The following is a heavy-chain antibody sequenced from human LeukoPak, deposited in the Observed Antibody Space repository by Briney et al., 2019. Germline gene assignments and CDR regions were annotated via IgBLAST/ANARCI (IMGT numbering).Heavy chain of an antibody. V-gene: IGHV3-7*01. Sequence: PGGSLRLSCAASGFTVSSNYMSWVRQAPGKGLEWVANIKQDGSEKYYVDSVKGRFTISRDNAKNSLYLQMNSLRAEDTAVYYCARVASIFPYYYYYYMDVWGKGTTVTVSS. CDR1: GFTVSSNY. CDR3: ARVASIFPYYYYYYMDV. J-gene: IGHJ6*03. CDR2: IKQDGSEK. D-gene: IGHD3-9*01.